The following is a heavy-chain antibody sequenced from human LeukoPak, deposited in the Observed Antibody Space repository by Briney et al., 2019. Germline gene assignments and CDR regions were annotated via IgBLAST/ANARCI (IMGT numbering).Heavy chain of an antibody. CDR1: GGSISSYY. CDR2: IYYSGST. J-gene: IGHJ4*02. Sequence: SETLSLTCTASGGSISSYYWSWIRQPPGKGLEWIGYIYYSGSTNYNPSLKSRVTISVDTSKNQFSLKLSSVTAADTAVYYCARGDGYDNFDYWGQGTLVTVSS. D-gene: IGHD5-24*01. CDR3: ARGDGYDNFDY. V-gene: IGHV4-59*01.